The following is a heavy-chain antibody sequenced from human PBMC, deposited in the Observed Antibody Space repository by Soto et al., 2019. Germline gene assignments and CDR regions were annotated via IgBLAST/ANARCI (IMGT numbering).Heavy chain of an antibody. Sequence: QVQLVQSGAEVKKPGASVKVSCKASGYTFTGYAIHWVRQAPGQRHDWMGWINGGNGDTKYSQKFQGRVTITRDTSASTAYMELTSLGSEDTAVYHCARGYCSSTSCQYYFDFWGQGTLVTVSS. V-gene: IGHV1-3*01. CDR1: GYTFTGYA. J-gene: IGHJ4*02. CDR2: INGGNGDT. CDR3: ARGYCSSTSCQYYFDF. D-gene: IGHD2-2*01.